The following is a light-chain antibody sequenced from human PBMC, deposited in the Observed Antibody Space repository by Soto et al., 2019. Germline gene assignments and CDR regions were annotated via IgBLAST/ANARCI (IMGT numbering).Light chain of an antibody. CDR1: SSDVGGYNY. Sequence: QSVLTQPASVSGSPGQSITISCTGTSSDVGGYNYVSWYQQHPGKAPKLMIYDVSNRPSGVSNRFSGPKSGNTASLTISGHQAEDEADYYCSSYTSSSTPLYVFGTGTKVTVL. CDR2: DVS. CDR3: SSYTSSSTPLYV. V-gene: IGLV2-14*01. J-gene: IGLJ1*01.